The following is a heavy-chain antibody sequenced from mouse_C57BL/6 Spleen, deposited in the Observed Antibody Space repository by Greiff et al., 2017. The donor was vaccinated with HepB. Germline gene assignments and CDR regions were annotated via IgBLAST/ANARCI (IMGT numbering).Heavy chain of an antibody. Sequence: VQLQQSGPELVKPGASVKISCKASGYAFSSSWMNWVKQRPGKGLEWIGRIYPGDGDTNYNGKFKGKATLTADKSSSTAYMQLSSLTSEDSAVYFCARSGHYYGSEDYWGQGTTLTVSS. CDR3: ARSGHYYGSEDY. V-gene: IGHV1-82*01. D-gene: IGHD1-1*01. J-gene: IGHJ2*01. CDR2: IYPGDGDT. CDR1: GYAFSSSW.